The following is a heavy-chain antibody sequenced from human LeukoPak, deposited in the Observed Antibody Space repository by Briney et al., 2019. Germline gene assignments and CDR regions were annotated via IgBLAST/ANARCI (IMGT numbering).Heavy chain of an antibody. CDR2: ISSSSSYI. J-gene: IGHJ4*02. CDR3: ARDSPPYCSSTSCYFPFDY. Sequence: GGSLRLSCAASGFTFSSYSMNWVRQAPGKGLEWVSSISSSSSYIYYADSVKGRFTISRDNAKNSLYLQMNSLRAEDTAVYYCARDSPPYCSSTSCYFPFDYWGQGTLVTVSS. D-gene: IGHD2-2*01. CDR1: GFTFSSYS. V-gene: IGHV3-21*01.